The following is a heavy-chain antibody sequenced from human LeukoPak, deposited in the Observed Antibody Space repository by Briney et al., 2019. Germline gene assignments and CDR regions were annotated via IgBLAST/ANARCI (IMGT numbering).Heavy chain of an antibody. CDR2: IRAYNGNT. V-gene: IGHV1-18*01. D-gene: IGHD2-8*01. J-gene: IGHJ4*02. Sequence: ASVKFSCKASGYTFTCYGISWVRQAPGQGIECMGWIRAYNGNTNYAQKLQGRVTMTTDTSTSTAYMELRSLRSDDTAVYYCARETSAYCTNGVCYQKDYWGQGTLVTVSS. CDR1: GYTFTCYG. CDR3: ARETSAYCTNGVCYQKDY.